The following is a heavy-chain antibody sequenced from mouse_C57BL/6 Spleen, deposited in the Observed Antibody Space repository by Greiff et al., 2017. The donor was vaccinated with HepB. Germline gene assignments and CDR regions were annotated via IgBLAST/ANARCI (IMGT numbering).Heavy chain of an antibody. V-gene: IGHV1-15*01. D-gene: IGHD1-1*01. J-gene: IGHJ1*03. CDR1: GYTFTDYE. CDR2: IDPETGGT. Sequence: VQRVESGAELVRPGASVTLSCKASGYTFTDYEMHWVKQTPVHGLEWIGAIDPETGGTAYNQKFKGKAILTADKSSSTAYMELRSLTSEDSAVYYCTRGATVVATRYFDVWGTGTTVTVSS. CDR3: TRGATVVATRYFDV.